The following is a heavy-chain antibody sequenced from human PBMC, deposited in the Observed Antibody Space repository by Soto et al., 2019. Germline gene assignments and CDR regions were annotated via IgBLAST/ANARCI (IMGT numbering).Heavy chain of an antibody. Sequence: PGGSLRLSCAASGLTFSNAWMSWVRQAPGKGLEWVGRIKSKTDGGTSDYAAPVKGRFTISRDDSKNTLYLQMNSLKTEDTAVYYCTTDLGAYSSSWFPLNPYYYYGMDVWGQGTTVTVSS. J-gene: IGHJ6*02. CDR1: GLTFSNAW. CDR2: IKSKTDGGTS. CDR3: TTDLGAYSSSWFPLNPYYYYGMDV. D-gene: IGHD6-13*01. V-gene: IGHV3-15*01.